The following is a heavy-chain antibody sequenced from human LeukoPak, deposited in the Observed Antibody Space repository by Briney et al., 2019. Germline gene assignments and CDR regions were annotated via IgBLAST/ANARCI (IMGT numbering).Heavy chain of an antibody. D-gene: IGHD3-3*01. Sequence: ASVKVSCKASGYTFTGYYMHWVRQAPGQGLEWMGWINPNSGGTNYAQKFQGRVTMTRDTSISTAYMELSRLRSDDTAVYYCARTAIGTIFGVVIEDWGQGTLVTVSS. CDR1: GYTFTGYY. V-gene: IGHV1-2*02. CDR3: ARTAIGTIFGVVIED. J-gene: IGHJ4*02. CDR2: INPNSGGT.